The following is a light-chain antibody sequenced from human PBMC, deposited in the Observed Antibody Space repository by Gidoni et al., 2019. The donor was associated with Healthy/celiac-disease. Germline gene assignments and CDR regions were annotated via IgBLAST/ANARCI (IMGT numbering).Light chain of an antibody. V-gene: IGKV3-15*01. CDR3: QQYNNWPN. Sequence: EIVMTQSPATLSVSQGERATRSCRASQSVSSNLAWYQQKPGQAPRLLIYGASTRATGIPARFSGSGSGTEFTLTISSLQSEDFAVYYCQQYNNWPNFGQGTRLEIK. CDR2: GAS. CDR1: QSVSSN. J-gene: IGKJ5*01.